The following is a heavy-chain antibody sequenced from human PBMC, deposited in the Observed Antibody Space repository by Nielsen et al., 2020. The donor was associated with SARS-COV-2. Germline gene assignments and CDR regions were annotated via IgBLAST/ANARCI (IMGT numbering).Heavy chain of an antibody. D-gene: IGHD1-26*01. Sequence: GGSLRLSCAASGFTFSSYSMNWVRHAPGKGLEWVSYISSSSSTIYYADSVKGRFTISRDNSKNTLYLQMNSLRAEDTAVYYCARERRGVGATNAYYFDYWGQGTLVTVSS. V-gene: IGHV3-48*01. CDR2: ISSSSSTI. CDR3: ARERRGVGATNAYYFDY. CDR1: GFTFSSYS. J-gene: IGHJ4*02.